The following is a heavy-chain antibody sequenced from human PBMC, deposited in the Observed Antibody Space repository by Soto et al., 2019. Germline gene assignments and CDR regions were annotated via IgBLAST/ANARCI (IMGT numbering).Heavy chain of an antibody. CDR3: SRDLRYFDPWYY. CDR2: ISSSSSTI. V-gene: IGHV3-48*01. Sequence: GSLRLSCAASGFTFSSYSMNWVRQAPGKGLEWVSYISSSSSTIYYADSVKGRFTISRDNAKNSLYLQMNSLRAEDTAVYYCSRDLRYFDPWYYCAQGTLVPGSS. J-gene: IGHJ4*02. CDR1: GFTFSSYS. D-gene: IGHD3-9*01.